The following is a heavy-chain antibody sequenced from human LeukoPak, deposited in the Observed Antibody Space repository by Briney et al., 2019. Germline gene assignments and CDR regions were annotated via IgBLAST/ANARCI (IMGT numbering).Heavy chain of an antibody. D-gene: IGHD3-22*01. CDR1: GFTLSSYA. V-gene: IGHV3-23*01. CDR2: LSGSGGST. CDR3: AISYDDSLSGGFDY. Sequence: PGGSLRLSCAASGFTLSSYAMNWVRQAPGKGLEWVSALSGSGGSTYYADSVKGRFTISRDNSKNTLYLQMNSLRAEDTAVYYCAISYDDSLSGGFDYWGQGTLVTVSS. J-gene: IGHJ4*02.